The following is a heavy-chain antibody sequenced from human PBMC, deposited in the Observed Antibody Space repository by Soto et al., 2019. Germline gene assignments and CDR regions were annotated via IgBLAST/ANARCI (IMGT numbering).Heavy chain of an antibody. J-gene: IGHJ4*02. CDR1: GGSISSYY. D-gene: IGHD2-2*01. CDR2: IYYSGST. CDR3: AKVYCSSTSCYDLFDY. Sequence: SETLSLTSTVSGGSISSYYWSWIRQPPGKGLEWIGYIYYSGSTNYSPSLKSRVTISVVTSKNQFSLKLSSVTAADTAVYYCAKVYCSSTSCYDLFDYWGQGTLVTVSS. V-gene: IGHV4-59*08.